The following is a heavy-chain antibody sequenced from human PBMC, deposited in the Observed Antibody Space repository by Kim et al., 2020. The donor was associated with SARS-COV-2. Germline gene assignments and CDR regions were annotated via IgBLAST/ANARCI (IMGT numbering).Heavy chain of an antibody. J-gene: IGHJ6*02. CDR2: IIPILGIA. V-gene: IGHV1-69*04. Sequence: SVKVSCQASGGTFSSYAISWVRQAPGQGLEWMGRIIPILGIANYAQKLQGRVTITADKSTSTAYMELSSLRSEDTAVYYCAGEIAAAGGSYYGMDVWGQGPTVTVSS. CDR3: AGEIAAAGGSYYGMDV. D-gene: IGHD6-13*01. CDR1: GGTFSSYA.